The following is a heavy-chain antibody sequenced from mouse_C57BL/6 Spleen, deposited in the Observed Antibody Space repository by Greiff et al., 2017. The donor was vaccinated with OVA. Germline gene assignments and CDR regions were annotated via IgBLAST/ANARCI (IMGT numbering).Heavy chain of an antibody. Sequence: VQLQQSGPGLVKPSQSLSLTCSVTGYSITSGYYWNWIRQFPGNKLEWMGYISYDGSNNYNPSLKNRISITRDTSKNQFFLKLNSVTTEDTATYYCARDWERFAYWGQGTLVTVSA. CDR1: GYSITSGYY. CDR2: ISYDGSN. D-gene: IGHD4-1*01. V-gene: IGHV3-6*01. J-gene: IGHJ3*01. CDR3: ARDWERFAY.